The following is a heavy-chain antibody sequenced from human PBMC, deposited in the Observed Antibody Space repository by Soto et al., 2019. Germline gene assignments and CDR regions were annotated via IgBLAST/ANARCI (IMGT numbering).Heavy chain of an antibody. D-gene: IGHD6-13*01. CDR3: ARGIAAAGTIDY. CDR2: IWYDGSEK. J-gene: IGHJ4*02. Sequence: QVQPVESGGGVVQPGRSLRLSCAASGFTFSSYDVHWVRQAPGKGLEWVAVIWYDGSEKYYADSVKGRFAISRDSSKNTLYLQVNSLSAEDTAVYYCARGIAAAGTIDYWGQGTLVTVSS. V-gene: IGHV3-33*01. CDR1: GFTFSSYD.